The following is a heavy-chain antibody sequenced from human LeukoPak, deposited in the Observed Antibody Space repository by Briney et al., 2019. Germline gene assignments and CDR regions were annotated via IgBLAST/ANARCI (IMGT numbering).Heavy chain of an antibody. Sequence: PGGSLRLSCAASGFTFSSYSMNWVRQAPGKGLEWVSSISSSSSYIYYADSVKGRFTISRDNAKNSLYLQMNSLRAEDTAVYYCARARAVAGTFDYWGRGTLVTVSS. D-gene: IGHD6-19*01. V-gene: IGHV3-21*01. CDR2: ISSSSSYI. J-gene: IGHJ4*02. CDR1: GFTFSSYS. CDR3: ARARAVAGTFDY.